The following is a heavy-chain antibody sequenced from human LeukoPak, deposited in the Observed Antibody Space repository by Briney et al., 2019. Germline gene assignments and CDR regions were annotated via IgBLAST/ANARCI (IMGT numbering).Heavy chain of an antibody. CDR1: GYTFTGYY. D-gene: IGHD2-2*01. J-gene: IGHJ4*02. V-gene: IGHV1-2*02. Sequence: GASVKVSCKASGYTFTGYYMHWVRQAPGQGLEWMGWINPNSGGTNYAQKFQGRVTMTRDTSISTAYMELSRLRSDDTAVYYCARSGVIVPAATRHFDYWGQGTLVTVSS. CDR3: ARSGVIVPAATRHFDY. CDR2: INPNSGGT.